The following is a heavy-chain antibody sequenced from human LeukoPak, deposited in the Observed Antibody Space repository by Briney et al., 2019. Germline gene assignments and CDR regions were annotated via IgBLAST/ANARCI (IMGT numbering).Heavy chain of an antibody. CDR1: GFTFRSYG. V-gene: IGHV3-30*03. CDR3: SGSRPTFDAFEI. J-gene: IGHJ3*02. Sequence: GGSLRLSCADSGFTFRSYGMHWVRQAPGKGLEWVAVISYDGDSKYYADSVKGRFTISRDNSKNTLYLQMNSLRVEDTAVYYCSGSRPTFDAFEIWGQGTMVTVSS. D-gene: IGHD2-15*01. CDR2: ISYDGDSK.